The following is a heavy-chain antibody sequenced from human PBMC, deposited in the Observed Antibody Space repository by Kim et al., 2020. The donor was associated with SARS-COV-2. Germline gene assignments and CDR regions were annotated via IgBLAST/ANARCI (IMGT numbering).Heavy chain of an antibody. CDR3: ARSGGYSDY. D-gene: IGHD3-22*01. J-gene: IGHJ4*02. V-gene: IGHV1-18*01. CDR2: GNT. Sequence: GNTNCTQRLQGRVTMTTDTSTTTAYMELRSLRSDDTAVYYCARSGGYSDYWGQGTLVTVSS.